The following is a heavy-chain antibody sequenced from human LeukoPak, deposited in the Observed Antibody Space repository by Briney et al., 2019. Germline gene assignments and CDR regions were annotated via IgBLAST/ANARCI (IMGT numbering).Heavy chain of an antibody. J-gene: IGHJ4*02. CDR1: GGSISSSSYY. V-gene: IGHV4-39*01. CDR2: IYYSGST. D-gene: IGHD4-17*01. Sequence: PSQTLSLTCTVSGGSISSSSYYWGWIRQPPGKGLEWIGSIYYSGSTYYNPSLKSRVTISVDTSKNQFSLKLSPVTAADTAVYYCARHRYGDYGDYWGQGTLVTVSS. CDR3: ARHRYGDYGDY.